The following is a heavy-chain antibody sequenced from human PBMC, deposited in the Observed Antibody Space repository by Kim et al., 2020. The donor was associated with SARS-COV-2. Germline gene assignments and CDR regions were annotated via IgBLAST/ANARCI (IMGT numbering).Heavy chain of an antibody. CDR1: GYTFTSYG. Sequence: ASVKVSCKASGYTFTSYGISWVRQAPGQGLEWMGWISAYNGNTNYAQKLQGRVTMTTDTSTSTAYMELRSLRSDDTAVYYCARAARLYYYDSSGYPYYFDYWGQGTLVTVSS. J-gene: IGHJ4*02. D-gene: IGHD3-22*01. CDR2: ISAYNGNT. CDR3: ARAARLYYYDSSGYPYYFDY. V-gene: IGHV1-18*01.